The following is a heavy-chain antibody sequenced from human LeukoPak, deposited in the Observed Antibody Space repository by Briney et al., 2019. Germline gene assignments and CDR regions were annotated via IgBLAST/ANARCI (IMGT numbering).Heavy chain of an antibody. J-gene: IGHJ4*02. CDR3: AKDSVGVAGPDY. CDR2: ISGSGGST. V-gene: IGHV3-23*01. CDR1: GFTFSSYA. Sequence: PGGSLRLSCAASGFTFSSYAMSWVRQAPGKGLEWVSAISGSGGSTYYADSGKGRFTISRDNSKNTLYLQMNSLRAEDAAVYYCAKDSVGVAGPDYWGQGTLVTVSS. D-gene: IGHD6-19*01.